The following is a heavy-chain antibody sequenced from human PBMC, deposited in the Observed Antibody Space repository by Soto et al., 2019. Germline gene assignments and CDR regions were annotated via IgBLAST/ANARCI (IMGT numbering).Heavy chain of an antibody. J-gene: IGHJ4*01. Sequence: QVYLQQSGPALVKPSGTLFLTCTVSGDSISSSHWWTWVRQSPGKGLEWIGEVYHSGISTYNPSLKSRVSISVDKAHNQFSLTLSSVTAADTAVYSCATLPPRIVVTVLPIPMWGPGTLVSVSS. CDR2: VYHSGIS. CDR3: ATLPPRIVVTVLPIPM. D-gene: IGHD2-21*01. CDR1: GDSISSSHW. V-gene: IGHV4-4*02.